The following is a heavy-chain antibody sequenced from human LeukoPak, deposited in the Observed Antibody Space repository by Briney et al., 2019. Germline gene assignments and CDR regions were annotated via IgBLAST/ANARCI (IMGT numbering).Heavy chain of an antibody. Sequence: SETLSLTCTVSGYSITSGYYWGWIRQPPGKGLEWIGSIYHSGSAYYNPSLMSRDTISVDTSKNQFSLKLSSVTAADTAVYYCAREKSSSGSSRYWGQGTLVTVSS. CDR3: AREKSSSGSSRY. CDR2: IYHSGSA. J-gene: IGHJ4*02. D-gene: IGHD6-19*01. CDR1: GYSITSGYY. V-gene: IGHV4-38-2*02.